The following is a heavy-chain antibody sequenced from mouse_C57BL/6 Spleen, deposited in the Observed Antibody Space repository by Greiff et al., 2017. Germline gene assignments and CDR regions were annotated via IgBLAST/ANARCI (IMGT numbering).Heavy chain of an antibody. CDR1: GYAFSSSW. Sequence: VQLQQSGPELVKPGASVKISCKASGYAFSSSWMNWVKQRPGKGLEWIGRIYPGDGDTNYNGKFKGKATLTADKSSSTAYMQLSSLTSEDSAVDFCARGGSSYYYAMDYWGPGTSVTVSS. V-gene: IGHV1-82*01. CDR2: IYPGDGDT. CDR3: ARGGSSYYYAMDY. J-gene: IGHJ4*01. D-gene: IGHD1-3*01.